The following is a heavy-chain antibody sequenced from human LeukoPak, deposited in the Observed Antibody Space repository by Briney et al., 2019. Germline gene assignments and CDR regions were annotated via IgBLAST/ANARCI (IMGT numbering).Heavy chain of an antibody. V-gene: IGHV3-66*01. J-gene: IGHJ4*02. Sequence: GGSLRLSCAAAGXTVSSNYMSWVRQAPGKGLESVSVIYSDGSTYYADSVKGRFTISRDNSKNTLYLQMNSLRAEDTAVYYCARDRAGSAYYTGNPFDYWGQGTLVTVSS. CDR2: IYSDGST. CDR3: ARDRAGSAYYTGNPFDY. D-gene: IGHD3-3*01. CDR1: GXTVSSNY.